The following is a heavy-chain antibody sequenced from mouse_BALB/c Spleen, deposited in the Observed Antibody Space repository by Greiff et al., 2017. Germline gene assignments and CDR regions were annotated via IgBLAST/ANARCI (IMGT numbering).Heavy chain of an antibody. V-gene: IGHV2-6-7*01. Sequence: QVQLKESGPGLVAPSQSLSITCTVSGFSLTGYGVNWVRQPPGKGLEWLGMIWGDGSTYYNSALKSRLSISKDNSKSQVFLKMNSLQTDDTARYYWASLTGRSFYAMDYWGQGTSVTVSS. CDR2: IWGDGST. J-gene: IGHJ4*01. CDR3: ASLTGRSFYAMDY. D-gene: IGHD4-1*01. CDR1: GFSLTGYG.